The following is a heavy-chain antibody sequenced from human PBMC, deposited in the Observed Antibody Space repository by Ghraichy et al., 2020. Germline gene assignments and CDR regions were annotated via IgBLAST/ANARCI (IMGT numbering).Heavy chain of an antibody. CDR3: AREGEMTTVTTGFDY. J-gene: IGHJ4*02. Sequence: GGSLRLSCAASRFTFTNYYMTWVRQAPGKGLEWVVNIKEDGSDKFYLDSVKGRFTISRDNAKNSLYLQMNSLRAEDTAVYYCAREGEMTTVTTGFDYWGQGTLVTVSS. V-gene: IGHV3-7*03. CDR1: RFTFTNYY. CDR2: IKEDGSDK. D-gene: IGHD4-11*01.